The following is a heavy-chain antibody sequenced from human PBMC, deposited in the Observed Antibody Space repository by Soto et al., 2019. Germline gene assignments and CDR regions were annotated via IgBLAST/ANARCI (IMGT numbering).Heavy chain of an antibody. V-gene: IGHV3-23*01. CDR3: AKARVQPWVRLPFDY. Sequence: EVQLLESGGGLVQPGGSLRLSCVGSGFFFSSYTMTWVRQAPGKGLEWVSSFSATSENTYYADSVRGRFTIARDNSKNTLFLHINSLSAEDTAMYYCAKARVQPWVRLPFDYWGEGILVIVAS. J-gene: IGHJ4*02. D-gene: IGHD1-26*01. CDR1: GFFFSSYT. CDR2: FSATSENT.